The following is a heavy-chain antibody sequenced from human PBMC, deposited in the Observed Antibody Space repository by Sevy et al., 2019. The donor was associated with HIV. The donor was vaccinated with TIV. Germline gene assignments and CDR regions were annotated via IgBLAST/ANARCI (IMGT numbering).Heavy chain of an antibody. D-gene: IGHD2-21*02. CDR3: SRGRGDRWADFFDY. CDR2: IIGSSSYI. CDR1: GFTFNLYS. J-gene: IGHJ4*02. Sequence: GGSLRLSCAASGFTFNLYSMNWVRQAPGKGLEWVASIIGSSSYIFYADSVKDRLTFSRDNAKNSLYLQMNGLRVEDTAVYYCSRGRGDRWADFFDYWGQGTLVTVSS. V-gene: IGHV3-21*01.